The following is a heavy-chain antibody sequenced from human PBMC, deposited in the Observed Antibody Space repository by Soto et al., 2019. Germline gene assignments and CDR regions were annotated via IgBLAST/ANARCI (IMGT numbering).Heavy chain of an antibody. J-gene: IGHJ6*02. V-gene: IGHV5-10-1*01. D-gene: IGHD2-2*01. Sequence: PGESLKISCKGSGYSFTSYWISWVRQMPGKGLEWMGRIDPSDSYTNYSPSFQGHVTISADKSISTAYLQWSSLKASDTAMYYCARHDVVVPAARLRPAKGGYYYYGMDVWGQGTTVTVSS. CDR3: ARHDVVVPAARLRPAKGGYYYYGMDV. CDR1: GYSFTSYW. CDR2: IDPSDSYT.